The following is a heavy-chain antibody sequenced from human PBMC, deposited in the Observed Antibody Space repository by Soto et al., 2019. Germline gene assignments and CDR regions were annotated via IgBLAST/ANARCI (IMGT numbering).Heavy chain of an antibody. J-gene: IGHJ3*01. CDR3: ATWHAREHAFDV. V-gene: IGHV3-53*01. Sequence: DVQLVGSGGGLIQPGESLTLSCAAFGLTISGKKCVAWVRQAPGKGLEWVSALYDVDGSFYADSVTGRFTTSSDSSKTTVYLQMNELRPDDTAVYYCATWHAREHAFDVWGQGTTVTISS. D-gene: IGHD1-1*01. CDR1: GLTISGKKC. CDR2: LYDVDGS.